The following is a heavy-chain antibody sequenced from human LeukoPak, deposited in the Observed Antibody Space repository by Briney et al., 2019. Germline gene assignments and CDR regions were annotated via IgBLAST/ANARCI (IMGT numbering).Heavy chain of an antibody. D-gene: IGHD3-22*01. J-gene: IGHJ4*02. Sequence: PGGSLRLSCAASGFTISNYWMHWVRQAPGKGLVWVSRISSDGTNTNYAVSVKGRFTISRDNAKDTLYLQMNSLGAEDTAVYYCARTSYDTGGYFEDWGQGTLVTVSS. CDR3: ARTSYDTGGYFED. CDR2: ISSDGTNT. CDR1: GFTISNYW. V-gene: IGHV3-74*01.